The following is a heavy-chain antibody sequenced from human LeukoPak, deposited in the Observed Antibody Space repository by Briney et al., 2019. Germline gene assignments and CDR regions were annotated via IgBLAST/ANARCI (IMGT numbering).Heavy chain of an antibody. D-gene: IGHD6-13*01. CDR2: ISGSGGST. J-gene: IGHJ3*02. Sequence: GGSLRLSCAASGFTFSSFAMSWVRQAPGKGLEWVSAISGSGGSTYYADSVKGRFTISRDNSKNTLYLQMGSLRAEDMAVYYCARVQGSSWNDAFDIWGQGTMVTVSS. CDR3: ARVQGSSWNDAFDI. V-gene: IGHV3-23*01. CDR1: GFTFSSFA.